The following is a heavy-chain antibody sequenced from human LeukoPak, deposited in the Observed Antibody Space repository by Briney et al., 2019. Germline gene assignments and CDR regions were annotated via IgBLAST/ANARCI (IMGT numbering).Heavy chain of an antibody. V-gene: IGHV3-23*01. CDR3: AKSMGSIDFDY. CDR2: INGGGGAT. CDR1: GFTFSGFA. D-gene: IGHD2/OR15-2a*01. Sequence: GGSLRLSCAASGFTFSGFAMSWVRQAPGKGLEWVSAINGGGGATYYADSVKGRFTISRDNSKNTVYLQMNSLRAEDTALYYCAKSMGSIDFDYWGQGSLVTVSS. J-gene: IGHJ4*02.